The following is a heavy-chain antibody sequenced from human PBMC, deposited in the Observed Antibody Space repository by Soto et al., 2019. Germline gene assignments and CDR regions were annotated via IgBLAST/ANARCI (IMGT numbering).Heavy chain of an antibody. CDR2: IWYDGSNK. CDR3: ARDGSGSYSYYGMDV. J-gene: IGHJ6*02. CDR1: GFTFSSYG. D-gene: IGHD3-10*01. Sequence: QVQLVESGGGVVQPGRSLRLSCAASGFTFSSYGMHWVRQAPGKGLEWVAVIWYDGSNKYYADSVKGRFTISRDNSKNTLYLQMNSLRAEDTAVYYCARDGSGSYSYYGMDVWGQGTTATVSS. V-gene: IGHV3-33*01.